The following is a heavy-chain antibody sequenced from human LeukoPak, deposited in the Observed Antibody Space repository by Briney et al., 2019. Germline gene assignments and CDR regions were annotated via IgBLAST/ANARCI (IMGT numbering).Heavy chain of an antibody. D-gene: IGHD6-19*01. V-gene: IGHV3-21*01. CDR3: AVAGLSYWYFDL. CDR1: GFTFSSYS. CDR2: ISRSSDYT. J-gene: IGHJ2*01. Sequence: GGSLRLSCAASGFTFSSYSMNWVRQAPGKGLEWVSSISRSSDYTYYADSVKGRFTISRDNAKNSLYLQMNSLRAEDTAVYYYAVAGLSYWYFDLWGRGTLVTVSS.